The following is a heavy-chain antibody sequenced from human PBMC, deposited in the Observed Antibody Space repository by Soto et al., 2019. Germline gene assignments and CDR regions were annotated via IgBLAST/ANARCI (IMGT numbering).Heavy chain of an antibody. CDR2: ISSSSSTI. Sequence: LRLSCAASGFTFSSYSMNWVRQAPGKGLEWVSYISSSSSTIYYADSVKGRFTISRDNAKNSLYLQMNSLRDEDTAVYYCARTPGWGSYFGGAFDSWGQGTMGTVSS. V-gene: IGHV3-48*02. D-gene: IGHD1-26*01. CDR1: GFTFSSYS. J-gene: IGHJ3*02. CDR3: ARTPGWGSYFGGAFDS.